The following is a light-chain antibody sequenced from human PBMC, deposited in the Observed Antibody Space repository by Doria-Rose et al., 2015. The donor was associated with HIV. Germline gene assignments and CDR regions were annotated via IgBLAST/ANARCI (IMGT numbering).Light chain of an antibody. Sequence: EIVMTQSPGTLSLSPGARATLSCRAIQSFSSTYLAWCQQKPGQAPSLLIYDGSTRATGIPDRFSASGSGTDFTLTINRLEPEDFALYYCHQYGTSWTFGQGTKVEI. CDR1: QSFSSTY. V-gene: IGKV3-20*01. CDR3: HQYGTSWT. J-gene: IGKJ1*01. CDR2: DGS.